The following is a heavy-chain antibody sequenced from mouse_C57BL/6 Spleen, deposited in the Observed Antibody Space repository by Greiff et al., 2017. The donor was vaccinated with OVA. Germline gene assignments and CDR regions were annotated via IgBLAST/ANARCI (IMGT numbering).Heavy chain of an antibody. V-gene: IGHV1-43*01. CDR1: GYSFTGYY. D-gene: IGHD1-1*01. Sequence: VQLKQSGPELVKPGASVKISCKASGYSFTGYYMHWVKQSSEKSLEWIGEINPSTGGTSYNQKFKGKATLTVDKSSSTAYMQLKSLTSEDSAVYYCARFTTVVATGWYAMDYWGQGTSVTVSS. J-gene: IGHJ4*01. CDR3: ARFTTVVATGWYAMDY. CDR2: INPSTGGT.